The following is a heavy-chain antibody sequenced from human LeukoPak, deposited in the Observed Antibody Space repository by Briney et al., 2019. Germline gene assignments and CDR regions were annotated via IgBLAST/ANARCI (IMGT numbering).Heavy chain of an antibody. CDR3: ARSSTSRLWVAKVLGDGFDP. CDR2: FSYSGCT. D-gene: IGHD3-10*01. Sequence: SETLSLTCTVSGGSISNCYGSWLRQPREKGLEWIGYFSYSGCTNYNPSLKSRVTILVDTSKNQISMKLSSLTSADTAVYYRARSSTSRLWVAKVLGDGFDPWGQGTLVTVSS. J-gene: IGHJ5*02. CDR1: GGSISNCY. V-gene: IGHV4-59*01.